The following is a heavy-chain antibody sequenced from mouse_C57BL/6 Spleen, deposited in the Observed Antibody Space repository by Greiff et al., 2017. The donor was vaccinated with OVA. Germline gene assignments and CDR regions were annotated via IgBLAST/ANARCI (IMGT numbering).Heavy chain of an antibody. CDR3: ARFGWDWYFDV. Sequence: EVQLQQSGPELVKPGASVKISCKASGYTFTDYYMNWVKQSHGKSLEWIGDINPNNGGTSYNQKFKGKATLTVDKSSSTAYMELRSLTSEDSAVYYCARFGWDWYFDVWGTGTTVTVSS. CDR2: INPNNGGT. V-gene: IGHV1-26*01. CDR1: GYTFTDYY. D-gene: IGHD1-2*01. J-gene: IGHJ1*03.